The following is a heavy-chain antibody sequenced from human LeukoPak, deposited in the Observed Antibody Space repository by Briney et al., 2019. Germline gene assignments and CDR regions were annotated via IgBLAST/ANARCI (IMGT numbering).Heavy chain of an antibody. Sequence: GGSLRLSCAASGFTFSSYGMHWVRQAPGKGLEWVAFISYDGSNKYYADSVKGRFTISRNNSKNTLYLQMNSLRAEDTAVYYCAKDGSSWNCDHWGQGTLVTVSS. D-gene: IGHD6-13*01. J-gene: IGHJ4*02. CDR1: GFTFSSYG. V-gene: IGHV3-30*18. CDR3: AKDGSSWNCDH. CDR2: ISYDGSNK.